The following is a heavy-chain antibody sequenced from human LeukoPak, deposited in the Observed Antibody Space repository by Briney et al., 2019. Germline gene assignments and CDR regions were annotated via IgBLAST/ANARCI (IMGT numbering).Heavy chain of an antibody. D-gene: IGHD2-21*01. V-gene: IGHV3-23*01. Sequence: GGSLRLSCAVSRFTLSTYAMTWVRQAPGKGLEWVSAISGSGGSTYYADSVKGRFTISRDNSKNTLYLQMNSLRAEDTAVYYCARAPPYCGGDCYLFGYWGQGTLVTVSS. CDR2: ISGSGGST. J-gene: IGHJ4*02. CDR1: RFTLSTYA. CDR3: ARAPPYCGGDCYLFGY.